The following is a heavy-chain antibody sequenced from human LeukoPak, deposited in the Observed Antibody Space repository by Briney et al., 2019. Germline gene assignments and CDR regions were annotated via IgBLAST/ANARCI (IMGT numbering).Heavy chain of an antibody. J-gene: IGHJ6*03. Sequence: PGGSLRLSCAASGFTFSSYAMHWVRQAPGKGLEWVAVISYDGSNKYYADSVKGRFTISRDNSKNTLYLQMNSLRADDTAAYYCAKDRDFWSGYWDMDVWGKGTTVTVSS. CDR2: ISYDGSNK. D-gene: IGHD3-3*01. V-gene: IGHV3-30*04. CDR1: GFTFSSYA. CDR3: AKDRDFWSGYWDMDV.